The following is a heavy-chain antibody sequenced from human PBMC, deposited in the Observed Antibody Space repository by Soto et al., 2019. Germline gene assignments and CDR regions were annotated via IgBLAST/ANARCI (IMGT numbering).Heavy chain of an antibody. D-gene: IGHD3-3*01. V-gene: IGHV1-3*01. CDR2: INAGNGNT. CDR3: ARVRPLYDFWSGYYDY. CDR1: GYTFTSYA. J-gene: IGHJ4*02. Sequence: QVQLVQSGAEVKKPGASVKVSCKASGYTFTSYAMHWVRQAPGQRLEWMGWINAGNGNTKYSQKFRGRVPITRDTSASTAYMELSSLSSEDTAVYYCARVRPLYDFWSGYYDYWGQGTLVTVSS.